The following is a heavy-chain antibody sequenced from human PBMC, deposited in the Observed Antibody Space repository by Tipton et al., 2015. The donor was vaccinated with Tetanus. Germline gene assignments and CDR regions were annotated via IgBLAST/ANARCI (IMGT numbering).Heavy chain of an antibody. J-gene: IGHJ4*02. CDR1: RGPISSYY. CDR2: ISSSGST. V-gene: IGHV4-59*01. Sequence: TLSLTCTVSRGPISSYYWSWIRQPPGKGLEWLAYISSSGSTNSNYALKSRVTISRDTSKNQTSLKLTSVTAADTAVYYCARANYNFPKKGPFDSWGQGTLVIVSS. CDR3: ARANYNFPKKGPFDS. D-gene: IGHD3-3*01.